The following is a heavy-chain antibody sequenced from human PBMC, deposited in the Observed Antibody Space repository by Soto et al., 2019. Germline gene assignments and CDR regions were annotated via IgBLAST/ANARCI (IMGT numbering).Heavy chain of an antibody. CDR1: GFTFTTYA. J-gene: IGHJ4*02. V-gene: IGHV3-23*01. CDR2: ISGSGSET. CDR3: AKNFHGTCYCHLDH. Sequence: GGSLRLSCAASGFTFTTYAMSWVRQAPGKGLEWVSTISGSGSETNYADSVQGRFIISRDTSKNTVYLQMSSLRAEDTAVYYCAKNFHGTCYCHLDHWGQGTLVTVSS. D-gene: IGHD2-15*01.